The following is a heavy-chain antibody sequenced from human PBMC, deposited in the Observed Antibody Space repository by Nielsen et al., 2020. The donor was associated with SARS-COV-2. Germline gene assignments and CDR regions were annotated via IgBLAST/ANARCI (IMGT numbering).Heavy chain of an antibody. CDR3: ARGNGWGSYFDY. J-gene: IGHJ4*02. Sequence: GESLKISCAASGFNFSSYAMHWVRQAPGKGLEWVAVISYDGSNKYYADSVKGRFTISRDNSKNTLYLQMNSLRAEDTAVYYCARGNGWGSYFDYWGQGTLVTVSS. D-gene: IGHD7-27*01. CDR1: GFNFSSYA. V-gene: IGHV3-30-3*01. CDR2: ISYDGSNK.